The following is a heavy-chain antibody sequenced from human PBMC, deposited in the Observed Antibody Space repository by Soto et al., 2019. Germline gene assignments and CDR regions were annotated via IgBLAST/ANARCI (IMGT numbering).Heavy chain of an antibody. D-gene: IGHD2-21*02. CDR3: ARDHLILPAHDFFYGSDV. V-gene: IGHV3-7*03. Sequence: GSLRLSCEVSGFTFSMYSMSWVRQTPGKGLEWVAKIPQDGVDGHYADSVKGRFTISRDNGKSSLYLQMNNLRAEDTAVYYCARDHLILPAHDFFYGSDVWGRGATVTVSS. CDR2: IPQDGVDG. CDR1: GFTFSMYS. J-gene: IGHJ6*02.